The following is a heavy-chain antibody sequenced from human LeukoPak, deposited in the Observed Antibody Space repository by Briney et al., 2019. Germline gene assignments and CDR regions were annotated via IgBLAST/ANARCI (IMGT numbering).Heavy chain of an antibody. J-gene: IGHJ4*02. CDR2: ISSGYSTI. V-gene: IGHV3-11*04. CDR3: ARESSGYDDN. CDR1: GFTFSDHY. Sequence: PGGSLRLSCAASGFTFSDHYMSWIRQAPGKGLEWVSYISSGYSTIYYADSVKGRFTVSRDNAKDSLYLQMNSLRAEDTAVYYCARESSGYDDNWGQGTLVTVSS. D-gene: IGHD5-12*01.